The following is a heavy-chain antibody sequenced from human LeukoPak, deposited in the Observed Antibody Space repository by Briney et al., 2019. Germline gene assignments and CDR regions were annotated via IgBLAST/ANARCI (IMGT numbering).Heavy chain of an antibody. V-gene: IGHV4-59*01. CDR2: IYYSGRT. Sequence: PSETLSLTCSVSGGSIGTNYWSWIRQPPGKGLEWIGYIYYSGRTNYNPSLKSRVTMSLDTSKNQFSLKLSSMTAADTAVYYCASGPPSRETDYWGQGTLVTVSS. CDR1: GGSIGTNY. J-gene: IGHJ4*02. CDR3: ASGPPSRETDY.